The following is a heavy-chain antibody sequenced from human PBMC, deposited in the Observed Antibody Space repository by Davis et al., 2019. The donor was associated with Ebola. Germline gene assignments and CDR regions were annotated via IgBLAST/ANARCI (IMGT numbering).Heavy chain of an antibody. V-gene: IGHV5-51*01. CDR2: IYPGDSDT. CDR3: ARRSGSYIRQGFWFDP. D-gene: IGHD1-26*01. Sequence: GESLKISCKGSGYPFANYWIAWVRQMPGKGLEWMGIIYPGDSDTRYSPSFQGHVTISADRSINTAYLQWSTLKASDTGIYYCARRSGSYIRQGFWFDPWGQGTLVTVSS. J-gene: IGHJ5*02. CDR1: GYPFANYW.